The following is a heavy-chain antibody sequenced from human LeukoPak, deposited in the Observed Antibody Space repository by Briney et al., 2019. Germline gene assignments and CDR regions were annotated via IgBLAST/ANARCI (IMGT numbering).Heavy chain of an antibody. Sequence: PGGSLRLSCAASGFTFSSYGMHWVRQAPGKGLEWVAVIWYDGSNKYYADSVKGRFTISRDNSKNTLYLQMNSLRAEDTAVYYCARERRADNWFDPWGQGTLVTVSS. CDR3: ARERRADNWFDP. V-gene: IGHV3-33*01. CDR2: IWYDGSNK. J-gene: IGHJ5*02. CDR1: GFTFSSYG.